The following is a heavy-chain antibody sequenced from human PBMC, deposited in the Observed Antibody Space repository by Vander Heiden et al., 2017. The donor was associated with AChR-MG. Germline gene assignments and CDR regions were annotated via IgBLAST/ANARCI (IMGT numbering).Heavy chain of an antibody. CDR1: GYTFTGYY. D-gene: IGHD3-3*01. Sequence: QVQLVQSGPEGKKPGASGTAPCKPSGYTFTGYYMHWVRQAPGQGLEWMGWINPNSGGTNYAQKFQGRVTMTRDTSISTAYMELSRLRSDDTAVYYCARDGITIFGVVGDYWGQGTLVTVSS. V-gene: IGHV1-2*02. CDR3: ARDGITIFGVVGDY. CDR2: INPNSGGT. J-gene: IGHJ4*02.